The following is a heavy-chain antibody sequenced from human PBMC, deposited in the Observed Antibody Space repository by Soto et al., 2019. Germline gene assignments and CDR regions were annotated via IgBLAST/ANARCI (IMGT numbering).Heavy chain of an antibody. V-gene: IGHV4-59*01. CDR1: GGSTTRDY. J-gene: IGHJ4*02. Sequence: SETLSLTCTVSGGSTTRDYWSWIRQPPGKGLEWLGYIFHSLGAKYNPSLGSRGTISLDTSKNQLSLSLRSVNAADTAIYFCVRDLNGSGDYWGQGTLVTVSS. D-gene: IGHD3-10*01. CDR2: IFHSLGA. CDR3: VRDLNGSGDY.